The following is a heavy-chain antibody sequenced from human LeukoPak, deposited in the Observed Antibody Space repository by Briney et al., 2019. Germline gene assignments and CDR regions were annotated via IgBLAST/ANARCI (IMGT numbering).Heavy chain of an antibody. CDR2: ISGSGGST. D-gene: IGHD3-10*01. CDR3: AKIGEGNYGEYYFDY. CDR1: GFTFSSYA. V-gene: IGHV3-23*01. Sequence: GGSLRLSCAASGFTFSSYAMNWVRQAPGKGLEWISAISGSGGSTYYADSVKGRFTISRDNSKNTLYLQMNSLRAEDTAVYYCAKIGEGNYGEYYFDYWGQGTLVTVSS. J-gene: IGHJ4*02.